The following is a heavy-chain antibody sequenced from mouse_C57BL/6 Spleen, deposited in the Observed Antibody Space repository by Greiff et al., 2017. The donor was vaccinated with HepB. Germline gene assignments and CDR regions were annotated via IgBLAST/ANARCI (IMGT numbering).Heavy chain of an antibody. J-gene: IGHJ1*03. Sequence: VQLQQSGAELARPGASVKLSCKASGYTFTSYGISWVKQRTGQGLEWIGEIYPRSGNTYYNEKFKGKATLTADESSSTAYMELRSLTSEDSAVYFCARWDDYWYFDVWGTGTTVTVSS. D-gene: IGHD2-3*01. CDR3: ARWDDYWYFDV. CDR2: IYPRSGNT. CDR1: GYTFTSYG. V-gene: IGHV1-81*01.